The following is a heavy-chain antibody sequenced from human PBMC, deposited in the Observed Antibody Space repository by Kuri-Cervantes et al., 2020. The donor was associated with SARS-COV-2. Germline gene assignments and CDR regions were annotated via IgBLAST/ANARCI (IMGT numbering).Heavy chain of an antibody. CDR3: ASTPGYCSSTSCYFYYHYYMDV. Sequence: SVKVSCKASGYTFTGYYMHWVRQAPGQGLEWMGIINPSGGSTSYGQKFQDRVTMTRDTSTSTVYMELSSLRSEDTAVYYSASTPGYCSSTSCYFYYHYYMDVWGKGTTVTVSS. V-gene: IGHV1-46*01. D-gene: IGHD2-2*01. CDR1: GYTFTGYY. J-gene: IGHJ6*03. CDR2: INPSGGST.